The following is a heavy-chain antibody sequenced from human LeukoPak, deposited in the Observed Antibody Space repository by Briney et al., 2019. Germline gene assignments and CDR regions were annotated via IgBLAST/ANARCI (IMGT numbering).Heavy chain of an antibody. J-gene: IGHJ4*02. Sequence: GGSLRLSCAASGFTFSSYGMHWVRQAPGKGLEWVAVISYDGSNKYYADSVKGRFTISRDNSKNTLYLQMNSLRAEDTAVYYCTKDRGGGITGTPFDYWGQGTLVTVSS. CDR2: ISYDGSNK. CDR1: GFTFSSYG. D-gene: IGHD1-7*01. V-gene: IGHV3-30*18. CDR3: TKDRGGGITGTPFDY.